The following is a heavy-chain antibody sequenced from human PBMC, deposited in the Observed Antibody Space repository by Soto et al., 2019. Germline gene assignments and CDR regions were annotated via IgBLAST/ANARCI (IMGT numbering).Heavy chain of an antibody. J-gene: IGHJ5*02. V-gene: IGHV3-23*01. CDR1: GFSFSGYV. Sequence: EVQLLESGGGVVQPGGSLRLSCAASGFSFSGYVISWVRQAPGKGMEWVSVIGFSGGSRFYGDSVKGRFTVSRDISKNTVYLQMNSLRAEDTAVYYCAKSQDEMATNSMVDLWGQGTLVTVSS. CDR2: IGFSGGSR. D-gene: IGHD5-12*01. CDR3: AKSQDEMATNSMVDL.